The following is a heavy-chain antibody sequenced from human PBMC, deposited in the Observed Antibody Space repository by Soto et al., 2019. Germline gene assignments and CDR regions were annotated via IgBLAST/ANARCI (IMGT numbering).Heavy chain of an antibody. CDR2: IRSGDTTI. CDR1: GFPFRDYY. J-gene: IGHJ4*02. D-gene: IGHD6-6*01. Sequence: GGSLRLSCAASGFPFRDYYMSWIRQAPGKGLEWISYIRSGDTTIHYADSVKGRFVISRDDAKNAVFLQMYNLRVEDTAVYYCARADRYSRSRDFDYWGQGTRVTVSS. V-gene: IGHV3-11*01. CDR3: ARADRYSRSRDFDY.